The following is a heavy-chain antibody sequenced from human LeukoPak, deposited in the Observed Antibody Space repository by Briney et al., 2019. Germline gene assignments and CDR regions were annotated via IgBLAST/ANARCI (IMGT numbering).Heavy chain of an antibody. V-gene: IGHV3-23*01. CDR3: AKDHGYNPSFDY. CDR2: ISGSGGST. J-gene: IGHJ4*02. Sequence: GGSLGLSCAASGFTFSSYAMSWVRQAPGKGLEWVSAISGSGGSTYYADSVKGRFTISRGNSKNTLYLQMNSLRAEDTAVYYCAKDHGYNPSFDYWGQGTLVTVSS. D-gene: IGHD5-24*01. CDR1: GFTFSSYA.